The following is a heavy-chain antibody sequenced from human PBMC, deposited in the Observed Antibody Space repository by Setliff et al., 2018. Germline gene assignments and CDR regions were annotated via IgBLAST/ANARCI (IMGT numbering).Heavy chain of an antibody. D-gene: IGHD3-22*01. CDR1: GFSLSTSGVG. Sequence: PTLVNPTQTLTLTCTFSGFSLSTSGVGVGWIRRPPGKALEWLALIYWNDDKRYSPSLKSRLTITKDTSKNQVVLTMTNMDPVDTATYYCAHRRGDYYDSSGYYYDYWGQGTLVTVSS. V-gene: IGHV2-5*01. CDR2: IYWNDDK. CDR3: AHRRGDYYDSSGYYYDY. J-gene: IGHJ4*02.